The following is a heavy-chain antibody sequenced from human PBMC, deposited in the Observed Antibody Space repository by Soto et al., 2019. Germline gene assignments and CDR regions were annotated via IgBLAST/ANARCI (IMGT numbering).Heavy chain of an antibody. J-gene: IGHJ4*02. CDR1: GFTFSSYE. V-gene: IGHV3-48*03. CDR3: ARDLNGDYHFDY. D-gene: IGHD4-17*01. Sequence: PGGSLRLSCAASGFTFSSYEMNWVRQAPGKGLEWVSYISSSGSTIYYADSVKGRFTISRDNAKSSLYLQMNSLRAEDTAVYYCARDLNGDYHFDYWGQGTLVTAPQ. CDR2: ISSSGSTI.